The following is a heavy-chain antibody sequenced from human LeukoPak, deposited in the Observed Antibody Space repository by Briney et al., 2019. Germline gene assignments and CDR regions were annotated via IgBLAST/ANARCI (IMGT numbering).Heavy chain of an antibody. CDR1: GYTFTSYG. J-gene: IGHJ4*02. Sequence: ASVKVSCKASGYTFTSYGISWVRQAPGQGLEWMGWISAYNGNTNYAQKLQGRVTMTTDTSTSTAYMELRSLRSDDTAVYYCARDMAGAVAGTIDYWGQGTLVTVSS. D-gene: IGHD6-19*01. CDR2: ISAYNGNT. CDR3: ARDMAGAVAGTIDY. V-gene: IGHV1-18*01.